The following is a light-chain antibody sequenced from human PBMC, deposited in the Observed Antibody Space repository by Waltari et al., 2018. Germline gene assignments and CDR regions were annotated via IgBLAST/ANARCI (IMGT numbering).Light chain of an antibody. J-gene: IGLJ2*01. CDR1: SSDVGSYDY. CDR3: SSHTSNNVVV. Sequence: QSALTQPASVSGSPGQSITISCTGTSSDVGSYDYVSWYQQHTGKAPKVMIYDVSNRPSGVSNRFSGSKSGNTASLTISGLQAEDEADYYCSSHTSNNVVVFGGGTKLTVL. CDR2: DVS. V-gene: IGLV2-14*01.